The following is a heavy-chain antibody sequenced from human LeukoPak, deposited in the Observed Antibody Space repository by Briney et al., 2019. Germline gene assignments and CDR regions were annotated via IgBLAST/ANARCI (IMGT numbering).Heavy chain of an antibody. J-gene: IGHJ5*02. D-gene: IGHD3-16*02. CDR1: GFTFSSYT. Sequence: GGSLRLSCAASGFTFSSYTMNWVRQAPGKGLEWVSSITSSSSNIYYADSVKGRFTIARDNAKNSLYLQMNSLRAEDTAVYYCARDRRYNWFDPWGQGILVTVSS. CDR2: ITSSSSNI. CDR3: ARDRRYNWFDP. V-gene: IGHV3-21*01.